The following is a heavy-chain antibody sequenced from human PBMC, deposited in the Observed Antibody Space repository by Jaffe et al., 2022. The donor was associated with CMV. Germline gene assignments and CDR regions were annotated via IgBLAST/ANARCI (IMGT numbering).Heavy chain of an antibody. CDR3: ARHKTLFYSDYYPDFDY. CDR1: GGSISGSSYY. D-gene: IGHD3-3*01. V-gene: IGHV4-39*01. J-gene: IGHJ4*02. Sequence: QLQLQESGPGLVKSSETLSLTCTVSGGSISGSSYYWGWIRQPPGKGLEWIGSIYYSGSTYYNPSLKSRLTISVDTSKNQFSLKLNSVTAADTAVYYCARHKTLFYSDYYPDFDYWGQGTLVTVSS. CDR2: IYYSGST.